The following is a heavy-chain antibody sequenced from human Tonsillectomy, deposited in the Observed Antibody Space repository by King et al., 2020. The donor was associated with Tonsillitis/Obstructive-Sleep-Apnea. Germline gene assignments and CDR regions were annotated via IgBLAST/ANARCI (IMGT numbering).Heavy chain of an antibody. D-gene: IGHD6-13*01. CDR1: GFTFSTYA. CDR2: ISYDGNNK. J-gene: IGHJ6*04. V-gene: IGHV3-30*04. CDR3: AVSGVGIAAAGTVDV. Sequence: VQLVESGGGVVQPGRSLRLSCAASGFTFSTYAMNWVRQAPGKGLEWVAVISYDGNNKYYADSVKDRFTISRDNSKHTLYLQMNSLRSEDTAVYYCAVSGVGIAAAGTVDVWGKGTTVTVSS.